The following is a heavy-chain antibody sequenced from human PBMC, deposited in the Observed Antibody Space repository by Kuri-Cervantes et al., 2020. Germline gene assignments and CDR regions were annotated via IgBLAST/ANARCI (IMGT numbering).Heavy chain of an antibody. CDR3: AKDVYSSGGXPSPVDY. D-gene: IGHD6-19*01. J-gene: IGHJ4*02. CDR2: ISYDRSNK. V-gene: IGHV3-30-3*01. Sequence: GGSLRLSCAASGFTFSNHAMHWVRQAPGKGLEWVAVISYDRSNKYYADSVRGRFTISRDNSNNTLYLQMNSLRAEDTAVYYCAKDVYSSGGXPSPVDYWGQGTLVTVSS. CDR1: GFTFSNHA.